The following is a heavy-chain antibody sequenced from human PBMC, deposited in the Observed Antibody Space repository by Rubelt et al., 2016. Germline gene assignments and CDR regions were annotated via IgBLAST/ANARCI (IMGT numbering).Heavy chain of an antibody. J-gene: IGHJ3*02. V-gene: IGHV5-51*01. CDR1: GYSFTSYW. Sequence: EVQLVQSGAEVNKPGESLRISCEGSGYSFTSYWIGWVRQMPGKGLEWMGIIYPGDSDTRYSPSFRGQVTISADKSITTADLQCSVLRASDTAMYYCVRHNLWAFDIWGQGTMVTVDS. CDR2: IYPGDSDT. CDR3: VRHNLWAFDI. D-gene: IGHD1-14*01.